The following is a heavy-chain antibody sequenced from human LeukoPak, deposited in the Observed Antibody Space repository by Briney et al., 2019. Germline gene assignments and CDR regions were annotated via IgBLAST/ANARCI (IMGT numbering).Heavy chain of an antibody. D-gene: IGHD5-12*01. CDR1: GFTFSSYA. Sequence: GSLRLSCAASGFTFSSYAMSWIRQAPGKGLEWISYISGRDNTIFYADSVKGRFTISRDNAKNSLYLQMTSLRADDTAFYFCARAGRWPRAFDIWGQGTMVTVS. J-gene: IGHJ3*02. CDR2: ISGRDNTI. CDR3: ARAGRWPRAFDI. V-gene: IGHV3-11*01.